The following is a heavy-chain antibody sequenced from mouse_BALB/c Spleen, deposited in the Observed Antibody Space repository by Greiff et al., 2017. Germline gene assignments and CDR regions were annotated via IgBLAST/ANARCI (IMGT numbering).Heavy chain of an antibody. CDR1: GFTFSSYA. CDR2: ISSGGST. V-gene: IGHV5-6-5*01. CDR3: ARGITTVVSVFDY. Sequence: DVMLVESGGGLVQPGGSLKLSCAASGFTFSSYAMSWVRQTPEKRLEWVASISSGGSTYYPDSVKGRFTISRDNARNILYLQMSSLRSEDTAMYYCARGITTVVSVFDYWGQGTTLTVSS. J-gene: IGHJ2*01. D-gene: IGHD1-1*01.